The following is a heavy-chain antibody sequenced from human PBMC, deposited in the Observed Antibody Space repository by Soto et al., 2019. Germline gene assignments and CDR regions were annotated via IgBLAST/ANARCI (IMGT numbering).Heavy chain of an antibody. D-gene: IGHD1-1*01. Sequence: ASVKVSCKASGYAFTSYDINWVRQATGQGLEWMGWMNPNSGNTGYAQKFQGRVTMTRNTSISTAYMELSSLRPEDTAVYYCARPDGYNYAIDYWGQGTLVTVSS. CDR1: GYAFTSYD. V-gene: IGHV1-8*01. J-gene: IGHJ4*02. CDR2: MNPNSGNT. CDR3: ARPDGYNYAIDY.